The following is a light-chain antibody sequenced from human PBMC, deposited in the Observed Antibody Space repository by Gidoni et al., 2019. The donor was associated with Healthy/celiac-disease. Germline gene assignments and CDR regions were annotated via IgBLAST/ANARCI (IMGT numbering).Light chain of an antibody. CDR3: QQRSNWPLT. V-gene: IGKV3-11*01. CDR2: DAS. Sequence: DIVLTQSPAPLSLSPGERATLSCRASQRVSSYLAWYQQKPGQAPRLLIYDASNRATGIPARFSVSGSGTDFTLTISSLGPEDFAVYYCQQRSNWPLTFGGGTKVEI. J-gene: IGKJ4*01. CDR1: QRVSSY.